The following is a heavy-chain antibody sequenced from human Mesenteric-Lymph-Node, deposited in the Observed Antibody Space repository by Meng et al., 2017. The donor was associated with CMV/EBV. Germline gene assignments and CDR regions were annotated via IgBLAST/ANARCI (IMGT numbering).Heavy chain of an antibody. D-gene: IGHD3-10*01. J-gene: IGHJ4*02. V-gene: IGHV3-7*01. Sequence: GESLKISCAASGFTFNNDWMSWVRQAPGKGLEWVANIKQDGSERNYVDSVKGRFTVSRDNAKNSLYLQMNSLRAEDTAVYYCARDLLPVLTAVRGVPYYFDHWGQGTLVTSPQ. CDR1: GFTFNNDW. CDR2: IKQDGSER. CDR3: ARDLLPVLTAVRGVPYYFDH.